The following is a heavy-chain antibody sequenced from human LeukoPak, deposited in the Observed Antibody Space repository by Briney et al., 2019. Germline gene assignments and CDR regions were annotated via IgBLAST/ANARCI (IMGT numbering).Heavy chain of an antibody. CDR3: ARDLAWGSGYDLDY. D-gene: IGHD5-12*01. V-gene: IGHV1-2*02. CDR2: INPIGGDT. J-gene: IGHJ4*01. Sequence: ASVNVSCKASGYTFIDSFMHWVRQAPGQGPEWMGWINPIGGDTNYAQKFQGRLTLTRDTSISTAYMELTRLRFGDTAMYYCARDLAWGSGYDLDYWGLGTLVIVSS. CDR1: GYTFIDSF.